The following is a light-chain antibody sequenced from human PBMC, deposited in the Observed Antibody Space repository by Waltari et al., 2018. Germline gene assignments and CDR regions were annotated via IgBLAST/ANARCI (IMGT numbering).Light chain of an antibody. Sequence: DIQMTQSPSTLSPSVGDRVILSCRASQSVSSRLAWYQQKPGKAPKLLIYDASTLESGVPSRFSGRGSGTEFTLTISSLQPDDFSTYYCQQYSNYPYTFGQGTKLEIK. J-gene: IGKJ2*01. CDR1: QSVSSR. CDR3: QQYSNYPYT. CDR2: DAS. V-gene: IGKV1-5*01.